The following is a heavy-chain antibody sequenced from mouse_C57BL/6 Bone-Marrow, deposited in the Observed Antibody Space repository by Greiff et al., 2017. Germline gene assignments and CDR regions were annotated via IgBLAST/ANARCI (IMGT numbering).Heavy chain of an antibody. CDR3: ARSYYGSSYN. Sequence: QVQLQQPGAELVKPGASVTLSCKASGYTFTSYWMHWVKQRPGQGLEWIGMIHPNSGSTNYNEKFKSKATLTVDKSSSTAYMQLSSLTSEDSAVYYCARSYYGSSYNWGQGTTLTVSS. V-gene: IGHV1-64*01. CDR2: IHPNSGST. CDR1: GYTFTSYW. J-gene: IGHJ2*01. D-gene: IGHD1-1*01.